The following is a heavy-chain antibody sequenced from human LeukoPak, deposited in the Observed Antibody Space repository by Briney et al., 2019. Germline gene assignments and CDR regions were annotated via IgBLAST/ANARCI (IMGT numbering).Heavy chain of an antibody. D-gene: IGHD3-10*01. V-gene: IGHV5-51*03. CDR1: GYSFTSHW. Sequence: GESLNISCKGSGYSFTSHWIGWVRLMPGKGLEWMGMLYPGDSDTRYSPSFQGQVTISADKSINTAYLQWSSLKASDTAMYYCGRFRGSGGELDPWGQGTLVTVSS. CDR3: GRFRGSGGELDP. CDR2: LYPGDSDT. J-gene: IGHJ5*02.